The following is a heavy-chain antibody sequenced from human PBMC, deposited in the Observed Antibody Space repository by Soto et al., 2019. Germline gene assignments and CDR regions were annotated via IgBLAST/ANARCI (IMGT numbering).Heavy chain of an antibody. Sequence: GGSLRLSCAASGFTFSDYYMSWIRQAPGKGLGWVSYISSSGSTIYYADSVKGRFTISRDNAKNSLYLQMNSLRAEDTAVYYCASEAEKQQLANYGMDVWGQGTTVTVSS. V-gene: IGHV3-11*01. D-gene: IGHD6-13*01. CDR3: ASEAEKQQLANYGMDV. CDR1: GFTFSDYY. J-gene: IGHJ6*02. CDR2: ISSSGSTI.